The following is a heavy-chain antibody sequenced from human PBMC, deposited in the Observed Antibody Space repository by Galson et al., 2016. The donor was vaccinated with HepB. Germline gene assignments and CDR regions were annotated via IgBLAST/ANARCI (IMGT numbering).Heavy chain of an antibody. V-gene: IGHV4-61*01. CDR2: IYYTGTT. CDR3: ARGTVRGGVRGGMDV. CDR1: GDSVNSGTYY. J-gene: IGHJ6*02. D-gene: IGHD3-10*01. Sequence: SETLSLTCIVSGDSVNSGTYYWTWIRQPPGKGLECIGYIYYTGTTKNNPSLKSRVTISVDASRNQISLNLTSVTAADTANYYCARGTVRGGVRGGMDVWGQGTTVIVSS.